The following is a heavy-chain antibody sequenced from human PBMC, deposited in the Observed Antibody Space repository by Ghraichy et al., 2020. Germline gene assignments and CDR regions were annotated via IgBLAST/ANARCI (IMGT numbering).Heavy chain of an antibody. Sequence: GSLRLSCAASGFTFSSYSMNWVRQAPGKGLEWVSFISSRSNYIYYGDSVKGRFTISRDNAKKSLYLQMDSLRVEDTAVYYCARERGVAVAGTDYWGQGALVTVSS. J-gene: IGHJ4*02. CDR1: GFTFSSYS. CDR2: ISSRSNYI. D-gene: IGHD6-19*01. CDR3: ARERGVAVAGTDY. V-gene: IGHV3-21*01.